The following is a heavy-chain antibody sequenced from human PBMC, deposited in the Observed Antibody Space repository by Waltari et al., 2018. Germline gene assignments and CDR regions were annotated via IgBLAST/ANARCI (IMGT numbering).Heavy chain of an antibody. CDR3: ARDLLNQAAAGTRPYYYYMDV. J-gene: IGHJ6*03. CDR1: GGSISSGSYY. Sequence: QVQLQESGPGLVKPSQTLSLTCTVSGGSISSGSYYWSWIRQPAGKGLEWIGYIYTSGSTNDNPSLKSRVTMSVDTSKNQFSLKLSSVTAADTAVYYCARDLLNQAAAGTRPYYYYMDVWGKGTTVTISS. D-gene: IGHD6-13*01. V-gene: IGHV4-61*09. CDR2: IYTSGST.